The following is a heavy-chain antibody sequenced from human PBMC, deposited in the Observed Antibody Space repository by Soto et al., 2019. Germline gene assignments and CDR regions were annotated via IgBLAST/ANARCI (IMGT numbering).Heavy chain of an antibody. J-gene: IGHJ4*02. D-gene: IGHD5-12*01. V-gene: IGHV1-69*13. CDR2: IIPILGTA. CDR3: ARDGDSGYGGSLSLDY. Sequence: GASVKVSCKASGGTFSSYAISWVRQAPGQGLEWMGGIIPILGTANYAQKFQGRVTITADESTSTAYMELSSLRSEDTAVYYCARDGDSGYGGSLSLDYWGQGTLVTVSS. CDR1: GGTFSSYA.